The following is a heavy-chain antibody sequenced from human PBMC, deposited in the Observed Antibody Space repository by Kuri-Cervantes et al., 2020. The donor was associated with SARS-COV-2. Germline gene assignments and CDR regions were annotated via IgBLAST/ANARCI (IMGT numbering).Heavy chain of an antibody. Sequence: GGSLRLSCAASGFTVSSNYMSWVRQAPGKGLEWVSVIYSGGSTYYADSVKGRFTISRDNSKNTLYLQMNSLRAEDTAVYYCARYGAVERDYYYYYSMDVWGQGTTVTVSS. D-gene: IGHD1-1*01. J-gene: IGHJ6*02. CDR3: ARYGAVERDYYYYYSMDV. CDR1: GFTVSSNY. CDR2: IYSGGST. V-gene: IGHV3-66*01.